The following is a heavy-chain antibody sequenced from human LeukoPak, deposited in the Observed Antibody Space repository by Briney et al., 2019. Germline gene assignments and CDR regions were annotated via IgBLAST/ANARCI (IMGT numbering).Heavy chain of an antibody. V-gene: IGHV3-23*01. CDR1: GFTFSSYA. CDR3: ARNTPHYYDRRGSFDY. J-gene: IGHJ4*02. CDR2: ISGSGGST. D-gene: IGHD3-22*01. Sequence: GGSLRLSCADPGFTFSSYAMSCVRQAPGKGLEWVSAISGSGGSTYYADSVKGRFTISRDNSKNTLYLQMDSLRAEDTAVYYCARNTPHYYDRRGSFDYWGQGILVTVSS.